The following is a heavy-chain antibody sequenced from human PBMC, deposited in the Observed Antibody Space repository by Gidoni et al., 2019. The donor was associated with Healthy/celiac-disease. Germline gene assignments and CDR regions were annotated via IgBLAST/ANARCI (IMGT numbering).Heavy chain of an antibody. J-gene: IGHJ4*02. Sequence: EVQLLESGGGLVQPGGFLGPPCAASGSTVSSYAMSWVRQARGKGLEWVSAISGSAGSTYYADSVEGRFTISRDNSKNTLYLQMNSLRAEDTAVYYCAKGSLGIVWGYFDYWGQGTLVTVSS. CDR2: ISGSAGST. D-gene: IGHD3-16*01. V-gene: IGHV3-23*01. CDR1: GSTVSSYA. CDR3: AKGSLGIVWGYFDY.